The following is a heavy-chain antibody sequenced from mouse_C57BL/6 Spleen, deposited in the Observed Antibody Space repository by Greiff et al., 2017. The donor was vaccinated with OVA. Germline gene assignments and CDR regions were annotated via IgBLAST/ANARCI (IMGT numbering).Heavy chain of an antibody. V-gene: IGHV1-82*01. J-gene: IGHJ4*01. CDR2: INPGDGDT. CDR1: GYAFSSSW. D-gene: IGHD2-4*01. Sequence: VQLQQSGPELVKPGASVKISCKASGYAFSSSWMNWVKQRPGKGLEWIGRINPGDGDTNYNGKFKGKATLTADKSSSTAYMQLSSLTSEDSAVYFCARGGIYYEYEDAMDYWGQGTSVTVSS. CDR3: ARGGIYYEYEDAMDY.